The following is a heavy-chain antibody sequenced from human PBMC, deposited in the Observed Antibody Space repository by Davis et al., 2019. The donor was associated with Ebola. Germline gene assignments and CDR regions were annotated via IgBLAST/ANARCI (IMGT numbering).Heavy chain of an antibody. CDR2: IFYSGSSYSGST. D-gene: IGHD5-18*01. V-gene: IGHV4-39*01. CDR3: ARSGGWIQLWFGY. J-gene: IGHJ4*02. CDR1: GGSISSSSYY. Sequence: MPSETLSLTCTVSGGSISSSSYYWGWIRQPPGKGLEWIGSIFYSGSSYSGSTYYNPSLKSRVTISVDTSKNQFSLKLSSVTAADTAVYYCARSGGWIQLWFGYWGQGTLVTVSS.